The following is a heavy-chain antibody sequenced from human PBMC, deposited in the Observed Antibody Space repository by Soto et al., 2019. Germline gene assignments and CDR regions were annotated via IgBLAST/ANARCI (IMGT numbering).Heavy chain of an antibody. Sequence: GESLKISCKGSGYSFTSYWIGWVRQMPGKGLEWMGIIYPGDSDTRYSPSFQGQVTISADKSISTAYLQWGSLKASDTAMYYCARLPLLWFGESYFDYWGQGTLVTVSS. CDR3: ARLPLLWFGESYFDY. V-gene: IGHV5-51*01. J-gene: IGHJ4*02. CDR2: IYPGDSDT. D-gene: IGHD3-10*01. CDR1: GYSFTSYW.